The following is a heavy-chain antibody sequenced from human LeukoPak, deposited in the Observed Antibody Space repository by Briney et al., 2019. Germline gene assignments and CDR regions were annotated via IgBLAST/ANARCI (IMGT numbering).Heavy chain of an antibody. J-gene: IGHJ3*02. CDR1: GFTFSSYW. D-gene: IGHD1-26*01. CDR2: IKQGGSEK. V-gene: IGHV3-7*01. Sequence: GGSLRLSCAVSGFTFSSYWMSWVRQAPGKGLEWVANIKQGGSEKYYVDSVKGRFTISRDNAKNSLYLQMNSLRAEDTAVYYCARVRWELLRLNAFDIWGQGTMVTVSS. CDR3: ARVRWELLRLNAFDI.